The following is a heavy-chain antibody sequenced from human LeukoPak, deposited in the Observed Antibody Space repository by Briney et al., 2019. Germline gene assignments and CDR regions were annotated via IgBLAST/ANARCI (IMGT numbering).Heavy chain of an antibody. D-gene: IGHD6-19*01. V-gene: IGHV4-59*01. CDR2: AYYSGST. Sequence: PSETLSLTCTVSGGSISSYYWSWIRQPPGKGLEGIGFAYYSGSTDYNPSLKSRVTISVDTSKNQFSLRLSSVTAADTAVYYCARVPTTIGWYYFDYWGQGTLVTVSS. CDR3: ARVPTTIGWYYFDY. J-gene: IGHJ4*02. CDR1: GGSISSYY.